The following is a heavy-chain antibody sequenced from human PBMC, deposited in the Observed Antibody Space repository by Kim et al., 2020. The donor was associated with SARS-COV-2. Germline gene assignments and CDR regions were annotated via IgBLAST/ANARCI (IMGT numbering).Heavy chain of an antibody. V-gene: IGHV4-31*03. CDR3: ARDAQFSDRHTF. CDR2: IYYSGSP. CDR1: GASISSGGHY. Sequence: SETLSLTCSVSGASISSGGHYWTWIRQHPGKGLEWIGYIYYSGSPYYNPSLKSRVIISIDTSKNQFSLKLSSVTAADTALYYCARDAQFSDRHTF. J-gene: IGHJ3*01. D-gene: IGHD2-21*02.